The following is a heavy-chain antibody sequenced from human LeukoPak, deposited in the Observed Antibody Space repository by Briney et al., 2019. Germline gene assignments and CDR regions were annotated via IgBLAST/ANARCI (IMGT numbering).Heavy chain of an antibody. V-gene: IGHV1-46*01. CDR3: ARGLYYYGSGSYAFDI. D-gene: IGHD3-10*01. CDR1: GYTFTSYY. Sequence: ASVTVSCKASGYTFTSYYMHWVRQAPGQGLEWMGIINPSGGSTSYAQKFQGRVTMTRDTSTSTVYMELSSLRSEDTAVYYCARGLYYYGSGSYAFDIWGQGTMVTVSS. CDR2: INPSGGST. J-gene: IGHJ3*02.